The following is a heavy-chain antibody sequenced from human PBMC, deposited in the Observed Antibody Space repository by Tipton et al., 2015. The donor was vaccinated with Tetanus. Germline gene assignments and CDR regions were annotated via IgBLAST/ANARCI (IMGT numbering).Heavy chain of an antibody. Sequence: TLSLTCAVHGGSFSDNFWSWIRQSPGKGLEWIGEINYTGSANYNPSLKSRVTMSVDTSKKQISRQLNSVTAADTAVYYCAASVVRWFDPWGQGTRVTVSS. J-gene: IGHJ5*02. V-gene: IGHV4-34*01. CDR3: AASVVRWFDP. CDR1: GGSFSDNF. D-gene: IGHD2-2*01. CDR2: INYTGSA.